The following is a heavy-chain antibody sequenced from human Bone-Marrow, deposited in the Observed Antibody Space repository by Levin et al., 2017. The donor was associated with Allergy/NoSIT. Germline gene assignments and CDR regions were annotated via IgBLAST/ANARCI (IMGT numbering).Heavy chain of an antibody. J-gene: IGHJ5*02. CDR3: ASWTQGGYDILRS. D-gene: IGHD3-9*01. CDR1: GFTFSSYS. Sequence: ETLSLTCAASGFTFSSYSMNWVRQAPGKGLEWVSYITSSSSTIYYADSVKGRFTISRDNAKNSLFLQMNSLRDEDTAVYYCASWTQGGYDILRSWGQGTLVTVSS. V-gene: IGHV3-48*02. CDR2: ITSSSSTI.